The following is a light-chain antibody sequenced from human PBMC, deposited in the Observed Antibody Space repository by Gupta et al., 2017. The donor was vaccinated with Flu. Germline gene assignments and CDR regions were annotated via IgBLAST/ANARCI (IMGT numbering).Light chain of an antibody. J-gene: IGLJ3*02. CDR2: AVS. CDR3: SSYTTRYIWV. CDR1: SADVGANNF. V-gene: IGLV2-14*03. Sequence: QSALTQPASVSGSPGPSVSISCTGTSADVGANNFVSWFQLRPGKAPKVMIYAVSKRPSGVSNRFSGSKSDNTASLTISGLQAEDEADYYCSSYTTRYIWVFGGGTKVTVL.